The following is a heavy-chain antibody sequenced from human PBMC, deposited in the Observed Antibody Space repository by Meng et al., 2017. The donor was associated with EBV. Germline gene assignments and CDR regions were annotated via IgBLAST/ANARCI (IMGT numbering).Heavy chain of an antibody. J-gene: IGHJ5*02. CDR1: GGSISSRSYY. D-gene: IGHD3-3*01. CDR2: VYYSGNS. V-gene: IGHV4-39*01. Sequence: QLQLYQSGPGLVKPSETLSLTCTVAGGSISSRSYYWGWIRQSPGKGLEWIGNVYYSGNSYYNPSLKSRVTISVDTSKNQFYLKLISVTAADTAVYFCARVSFYDYWSGYSFNWFDPWGQGTLVTV. CDR3: ARVSFYDYWSGYSFNWFDP.